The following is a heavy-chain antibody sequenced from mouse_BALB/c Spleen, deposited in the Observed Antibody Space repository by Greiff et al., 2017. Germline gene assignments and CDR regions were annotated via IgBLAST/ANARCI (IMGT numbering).Heavy chain of an antibody. D-gene: IGHD1-1*01. CDR1: GFTFSSFG. CDR3: ARSNYYGSYYYAMDY. J-gene: IGHJ4*01. CDR2: ISSGSSTI. Sequence: VQLKESGGGLVQPGGSRKLSCAASGFTFSSFGMHWVRQAPEKGLEWVAYISSGSSTIYYADTVKGRFTISRDNPKNTLFLQMTSLRSEDTAMYYCARSNYYGSYYYAMDYWGQGTSVTVSS. V-gene: IGHV5-17*02.